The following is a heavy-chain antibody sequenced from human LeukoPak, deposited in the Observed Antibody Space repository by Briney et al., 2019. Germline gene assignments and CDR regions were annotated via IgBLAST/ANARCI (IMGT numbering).Heavy chain of an antibody. CDR1: GFTFSSYA. Sequence: PGRSLRLSCAASGFTFSSYAMHWVRQAPGKGLEWVAVISYDGSNKYYADSVKGRFTISRDNSKNTLYLQMNSLRAEDTAVYYCARDHPLKYYDSSGTIWGQGTMVTVSS. V-gene: IGHV3-30*14. J-gene: IGHJ3*02. CDR3: ARDHPLKYYDSSGTI. CDR2: ISYDGSNK. D-gene: IGHD3-22*01.